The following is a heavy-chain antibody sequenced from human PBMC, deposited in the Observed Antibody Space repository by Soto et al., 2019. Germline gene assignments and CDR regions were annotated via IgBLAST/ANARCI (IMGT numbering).Heavy chain of an antibody. V-gene: IGHV4-34*01. J-gene: IGHJ4*02. CDR2: INHSGST. CDR1: GGSFSGYY. Sequence: PSETLSLTCAVYGGSFSGYYWSWIRQPPGKGLEWIGEINHSGSTNYNPSLKSRVTISVDTSKNQFSLKLSSVTAADTAVYYCARARQLRPRTPPKNWGQGTLVTVSS. D-gene: IGHD1-26*01. CDR3: ARARQLRPRTPPKN.